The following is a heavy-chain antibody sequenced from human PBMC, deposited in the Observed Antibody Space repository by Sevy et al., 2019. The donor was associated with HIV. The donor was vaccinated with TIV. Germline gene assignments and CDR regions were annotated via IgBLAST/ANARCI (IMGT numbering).Heavy chain of an antibody. CDR1: GYTLSQIS. CDR2: FDPEDGET. J-gene: IGHJ4*02. D-gene: IGHD3-22*01. CDR3: ATTKDYYDSSGSPFDS. V-gene: IGHV1-24*01. Sequence: ASVKVSCKVSGYTLSQISMHWVRQAPGKGLEWMGSFDPEDGETIYAQKFQARVTMTEDTSTDTAYMELSSLRSDDTAVYDCATTKDYYDSSGSPFDSWGQGTLVTVSS.